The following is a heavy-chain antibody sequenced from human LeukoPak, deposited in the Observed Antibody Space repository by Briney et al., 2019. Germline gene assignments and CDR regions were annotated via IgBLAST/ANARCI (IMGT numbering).Heavy chain of an antibody. V-gene: IGHV3-30*03. CDR2: ISYDGSNK. CDR3: ARASTPAAAAGNWYFDL. D-gene: IGHD6-13*01. J-gene: IGHJ2*01. CDR1: GFTFSNFG. Sequence: GGSLRLSCAASGFTFSNFGMHWVRQAPGKGLEWVTVISYDGSNKYYADSVKGRFSISRDNSKNTLYLQMNSLRVDDTAVFYCARASTPAAAAGNWYFDLWGRGTLVTVSS.